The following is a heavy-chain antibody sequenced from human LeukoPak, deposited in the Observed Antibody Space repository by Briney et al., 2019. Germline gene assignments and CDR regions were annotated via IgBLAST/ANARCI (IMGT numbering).Heavy chain of an antibody. V-gene: IGHV3-30*02. CDR2: IRYDGSNT. CDR1: GFTFGDYG. Sequence: GGSLRLSCAASGFTFGDYGMHWVRQAPGKGLEWVAFIRYDGSNTEYVDSVKGRFTISRDNSKNTLYLQMNSLRGEDTAVYYCAKDLEYQLLYGYFDYWGREPWSPSPQ. D-gene: IGHD2-2*02. CDR3: AKDLEYQLLYGYFDY. J-gene: IGHJ4*02.